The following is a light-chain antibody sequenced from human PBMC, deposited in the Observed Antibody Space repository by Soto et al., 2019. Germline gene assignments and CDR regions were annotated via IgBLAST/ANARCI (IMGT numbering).Light chain of an antibody. CDR1: QSVSTN. Sequence: EIVMTQSPATLSVSPGERATLSCRASQSVSTNLAWYQQRPGQARRLLIYGASARATGIPARFSGSGSGTEFTLTISSLQSEDFAVYYCQQYNKWPLFTFGPGTRV. CDR3: QQYNKWPLFT. CDR2: GAS. V-gene: IGKV3-15*01. J-gene: IGKJ3*01.